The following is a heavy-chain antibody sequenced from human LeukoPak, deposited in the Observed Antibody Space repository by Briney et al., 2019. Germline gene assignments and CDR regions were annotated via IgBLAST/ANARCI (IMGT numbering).Heavy chain of an antibody. CDR3: AKDAQRGFDYRNSLDK. CDR1: GFTFSHYG. Sequence: PGRSLRLSCATSGFTFSHYGMHWVRQAPGKGLERVAVIWSEGTDSFYGDAVKGRFTISRDNFQRTVYLQMNSLRAEDTAVYYCAKDAQRGFDYRNSLDKWGQGTLVTVSS. CDR2: IWSEGTDS. J-gene: IGHJ4*02. V-gene: IGHV3-33*06. D-gene: IGHD4-11*01.